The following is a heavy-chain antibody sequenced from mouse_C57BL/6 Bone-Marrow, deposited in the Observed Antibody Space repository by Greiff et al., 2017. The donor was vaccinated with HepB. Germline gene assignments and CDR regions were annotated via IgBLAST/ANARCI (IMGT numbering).Heavy chain of an antibody. Sequence: DVKLVESGGGLVQPGGSLKLSCAASGIDFSRYWMSWVRRAPGKGLEWIGEINPDSSTINYAPSLKDKFIISRDNAKNTLYLQMSKVRSEDTALYYCARSLYYYGSSYVYFDVWGTGTTVTVSS. CDR1: GIDFSRYW. CDR2: INPDSSTI. V-gene: IGHV4-1*01. D-gene: IGHD1-1*01. J-gene: IGHJ1*03. CDR3: ARSLYYYGSSYVYFDV.